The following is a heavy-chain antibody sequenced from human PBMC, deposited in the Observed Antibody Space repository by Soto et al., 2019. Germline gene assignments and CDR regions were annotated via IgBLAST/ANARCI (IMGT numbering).Heavy chain of an antibody. CDR1: GGSISSYY. J-gene: IGHJ6*02. D-gene: IGHD6-13*01. CDR3: ARENSSSWKNHYFYYGLDV. V-gene: IGHV4-59*01. CDR2: IYYSGST. Sequence: PSETLSLTCIVSGGSISSYYWSWIRQPPGKGLEWIGYIYYSGSTNYNPSLKSRVTKSVDTSKNQFSLKLSSVTAADTAVYYCARENSSSWKNHYFYYGLDVWGQGTTVT.